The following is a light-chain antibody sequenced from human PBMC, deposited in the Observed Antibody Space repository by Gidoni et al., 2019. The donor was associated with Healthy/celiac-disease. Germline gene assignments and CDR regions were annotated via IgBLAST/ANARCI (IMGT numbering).Light chain of an antibody. V-gene: IGKV4-1*01. CDR2: WAS. CDR1: QSVLYSSNNKNY. CDR3: QQYYSTPLT. J-gene: IGKJ3*01. Sequence: DIVMTQSPVSLAVSLGERATINCKSSQSVLYSSNNKNYLAWYQKKPGQPPKLLIYWASTRESGVPDRFSGSGSGTDFTLTISSLQAEDVAVYYCQQYYSTPLTFGPGTKVDIK.